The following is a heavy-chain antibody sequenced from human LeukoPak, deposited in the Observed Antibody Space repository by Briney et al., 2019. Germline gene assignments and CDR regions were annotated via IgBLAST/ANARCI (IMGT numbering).Heavy chain of an antibody. CDR3: ARVRCCSSTTCRGAFDI. Sequence: GGSLRLSCAASGFTFSDHYMDWVRQAPGKGLEWVGRTRNKANSYTTEYAASVKDRFTISRDDSEKSLYLQMNSLKTEDTTVYYCARVRCCSSTTCRGAFDIWGQGTMVTVSS. V-gene: IGHV3-72*01. CDR1: GFTFSDHY. D-gene: IGHD2-2*01. J-gene: IGHJ3*02. CDR2: TRNKANSYTT.